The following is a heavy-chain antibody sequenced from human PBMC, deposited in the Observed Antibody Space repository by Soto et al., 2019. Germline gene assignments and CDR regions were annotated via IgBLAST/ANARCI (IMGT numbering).Heavy chain of an antibody. CDR1: GYSFTSYW. V-gene: IGHV5-10-1*01. J-gene: IGHJ6*02. Sequence: LKISCKGSGYSFTSYWISWVRQMPGKGLEWMGRIDPSDSYTNYSPSFQGHVTISADKSISTAYLQWSSLKASDTAMYYCARHRGIAARPKSNYYGMDVWGQGTTVTV. CDR2: IDPSDSYT. D-gene: IGHD6-6*01. CDR3: ARHRGIAARPKSNYYGMDV.